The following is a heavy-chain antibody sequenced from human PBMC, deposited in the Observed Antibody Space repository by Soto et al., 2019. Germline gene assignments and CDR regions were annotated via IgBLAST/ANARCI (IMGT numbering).Heavy chain of an antibody. D-gene: IGHD2-2*01. CDR2: IYTAGGT. CDR1: GFTVSNTY. CDR3: ARALPVAKGGFDP. J-gene: IGHJ5*02. V-gene: IGHV3-53*02. Sequence: EVQLVETGGGLIQPGGSLRLSCAASGFTVSNTYMTWVRQPPGKGLECVSVIYTAGGTNYADSVKGQFIISRDNSKNTLYLQMNSLRAEDTAVYYCARALPVAKGGFDPWGQGTLVTVSP.